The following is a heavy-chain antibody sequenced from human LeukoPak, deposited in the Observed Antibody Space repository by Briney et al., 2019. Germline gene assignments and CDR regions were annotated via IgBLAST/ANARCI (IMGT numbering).Heavy chain of an antibody. CDR3: ATNYDSSGPDWFDP. D-gene: IGHD3-22*01. CDR1: GGSISSGDYY. J-gene: IGHJ5*02. CDR2: IYYSGST. V-gene: IGHV4-30-4*08. Sequence: SQTLSLTCTVSGGSISSGDYYGSCIRQPPGKGLEWIGYIYYSGSTYYNPPLKSRVTISVDTSKNQFSLKLSSVTAADTAVYYCATNYDSSGPDWFDPWGQGTLVTVSS.